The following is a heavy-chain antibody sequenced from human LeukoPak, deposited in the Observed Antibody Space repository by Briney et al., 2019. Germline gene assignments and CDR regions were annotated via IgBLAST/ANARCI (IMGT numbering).Heavy chain of an antibody. D-gene: IGHD5-12*01. Sequence: SETLSLTCTVSGGSINSYYWSWIRQPPGKGLEWIGSISYSGSTYYNPSLKSRVTISVDTSKNQFSLKLSSVTAADTAVYYCARANYVSSGYYYYYYYMDVWGKGTTVTVSS. CDR3: ARANYVSSGYYYYYYYMDV. V-gene: IGHV4-59*12. CDR1: GGSINSYY. CDR2: ISYSGST. J-gene: IGHJ6*03.